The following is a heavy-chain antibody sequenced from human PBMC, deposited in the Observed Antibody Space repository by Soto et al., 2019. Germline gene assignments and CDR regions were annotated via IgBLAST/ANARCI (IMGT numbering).Heavy chain of an antibody. D-gene: IGHD3-3*01. Sequence: GGSLRLSCAASGFTFSNAWMNWVRQAPGKGLEWVGRIKSKTDGGTTDYAAPVKGRFTISRDDSKNTLYLQMNSLKTEDTAVYYCTTLPFSYYFWSGYYASVYWGQGTLVTVSS. CDR2: IKSKTDGGTT. CDR3: TTLPFSYYFWSGYYASVY. V-gene: IGHV3-15*07. CDR1: GFTFSNAW. J-gene: IGHJ4*02.